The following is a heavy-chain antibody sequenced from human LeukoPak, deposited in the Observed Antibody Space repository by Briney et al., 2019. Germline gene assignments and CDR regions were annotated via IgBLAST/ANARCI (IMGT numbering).Heavy chain of an antibody. D-gene: IGHD3-10*01. Sequence: ASVKISCKVSGYTFTDYYMHWVQQAPGKGREWMGLVDPEDGETIYAEKFQGRVTITADTSTDTAYMELSSLRSEDTAVYYCATGKGTGAFDIWGQGTMVTVSS. J-gene: IGHJ3*02. CDR3: ATGKGTGAFDI. V-gene: IGHV1-69-2*01. CDR2: VDPEDGET. CDR1: GYTFTDYY.